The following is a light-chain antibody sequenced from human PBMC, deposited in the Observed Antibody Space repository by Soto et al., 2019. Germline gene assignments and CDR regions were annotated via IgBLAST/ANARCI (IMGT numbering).Light chain of an antibody. Sequence: DIQMTQSPSTLSASVRDRITITCRASQSISSWLAWYQQKPGKAPKLLIYKASTLESGVPSRFSGGGSGTEFTLTIISLQPDDFATYYCQQFNSSPFTFGPGTKVDFK. CDR1: QSISSW. CDR3: QQFNSSPFT. V-gene: IGKV1-5*03. J-gene: IGKJ3*01. CDR2: KAS.